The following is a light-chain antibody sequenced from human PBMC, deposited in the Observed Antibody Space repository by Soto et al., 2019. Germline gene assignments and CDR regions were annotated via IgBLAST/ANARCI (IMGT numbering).Light chain of an antibody. V-gene: IGKV3-20*01. CDR1: QSVSSSY. Sequence: EIVLKQSPGTLSLSPGERATLSCRASQSVSSSYLAWYQQKPGQAPRLLIYGASSRATGIPDRFSGSGSGTDFPLTISRLEPEDFAVYYCHQYGSSPPYTFGQGTKLEIK. J-gene: IGKJ2*01. CDR2: GAS. CDR3: HQYGSSPPYT.